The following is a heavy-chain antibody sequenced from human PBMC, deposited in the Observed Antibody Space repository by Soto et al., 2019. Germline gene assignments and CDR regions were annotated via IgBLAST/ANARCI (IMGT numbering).Heavy chain of an antibody. Sequence: QVQLQESGPGLVKPSQTLSLTCTVSGGSISSGGYYWSWIRQHPGKGLEWIGYIYYSGSTYYNPSLKSRVTISVDTSKNHFSLKLCSVTAAETAVYYCARGGNDLIAFGGVIVPYFDYGGQGTLVTVSS. CDR3: ARGGNDLIAFGGVIVPYFDY. V-gene: IGHV4-31*03. J-gene: IGHJ4*02. CDR2: IYYSGST. CDR1: GGSISSGGYY. D-gene: IGHD3-16*02.